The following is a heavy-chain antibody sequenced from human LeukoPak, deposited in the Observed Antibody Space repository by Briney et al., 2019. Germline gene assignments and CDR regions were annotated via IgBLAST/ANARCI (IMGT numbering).Heavy chain of an antibody. CDR1: GASISVYS. V-gene: IGHV4-4*07. J-gene: IGHJ6*04. Sequence: SETLSLTCTVSGASISVYSWTWIRQPAGKGLEYIGRLFPSGSTNYNPSLMSRLTISVDKSKNQFSLRLRSVTAADTAVYYCARNDSSGWYPAGYKMDVWGNGTTVTVSS. CDR2: LFPSGST. CDR3: ARNDSSGWYPAGYKMDV. D-gene: IGHD6-19*01.